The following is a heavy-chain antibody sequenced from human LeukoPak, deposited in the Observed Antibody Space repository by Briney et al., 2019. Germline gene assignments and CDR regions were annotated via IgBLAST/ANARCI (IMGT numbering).Heavy chain of an antibody. V-gene: IGHV3-23*01. CDR3: AKILDIVVVPAATRSGY. Sequence: PGGSLRLSCAASGFTFSSYAMSWVRQAPGKGLEWVSAISGSGGSTYYADSVKGRFTISRDNSKNTLYLQMNSLRAEDTAVYYCAKILDIVVVPAATRSGYWGQGTLVTVSS. CDR1: GFTFSSYA. D-gene: IGHD2-2*03. J-gene: IGHJ4*02. CDR2: ISGSGGST.